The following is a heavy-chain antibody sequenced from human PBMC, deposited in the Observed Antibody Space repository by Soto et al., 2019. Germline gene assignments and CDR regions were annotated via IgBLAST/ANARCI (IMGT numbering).Heavy chain of an antibody. CDR2: IYYSGST. V-gene: IGHV4-59*08. CDR3: ARRYGSAIDY. J-gene: IGHJ4*02. Sequence: SETLSLTCTVSCGSISSYYWSWIRQPPGKGLEWIGYIYYSGSTNCNPSLKSRVTISVDTSKNQFSLKLSSVTAADTAVYYCARRYGSAIDYWGQGTLVTVSS. CDR1: CGSISSYY. D-gene: IGHD1-26*01.